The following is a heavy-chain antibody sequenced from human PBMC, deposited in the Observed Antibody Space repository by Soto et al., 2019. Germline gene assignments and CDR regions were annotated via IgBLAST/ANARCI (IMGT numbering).Heavy chain of an antibody. J-gene: IGHJ6*02. V-gene: IGHV3-33*01. CDR3: AGDYPYGMYV. CDR2: IGFDGSDK. Sequence: PGGSLRLSCAASGFTFSSYGMHWVRQAPGKGLEWVAGIGFDGSDKYYADSVKGRFTMSRDNSKNTLYLQMNSLRAEDTAVYYCAGDYPYGMYVWGQGTTVTVPS. CDR1: GFTFSSYG.